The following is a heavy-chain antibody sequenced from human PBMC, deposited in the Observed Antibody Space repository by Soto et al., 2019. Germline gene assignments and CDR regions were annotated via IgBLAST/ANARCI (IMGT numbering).Heavy chain of an antibody. Sequence: QVQLVQSGAEMKKPGSSVKVSCQSSGGTFNTYAMNWVRQAPGQGPEWMGDISPMFGAANYAPKFQGRVTITADESTGTSYMHLSSLPSDDTALYFCAREVQVHTPAFVYGGHGTLVTVSS. J-gene: IGHJ4*01. D-gene: IGHD1-1*01. CDR1: GGTFNTYA. CDR2: ISPMFGAA. V-gene: IGHV1-69*19. CDR3: AREVQVHTPAFVY.